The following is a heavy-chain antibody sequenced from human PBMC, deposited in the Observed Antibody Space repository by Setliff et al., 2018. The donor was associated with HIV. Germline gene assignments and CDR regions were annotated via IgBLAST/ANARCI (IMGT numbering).Heavy chain of an antibody. CDR1: GDSVTSRNW. CDR3: ARGGDYYDSTGARAGFDF. V-gene: IGHV4-4*02. J-gene: IGHJ3*01. D-gene: IGHD3-22*01. Sequence: NPSETLSLTCAVSGDSVTSRNWWSWVRQAPGKGLDWIGEIYHNGITNYNPSLKSRLVMSLDKSKNEISLKLSSVTAADTAAYYCARGGDYYDSTGARAGFDFWGQGTMVTVS. CDR2: IYHNGIT.